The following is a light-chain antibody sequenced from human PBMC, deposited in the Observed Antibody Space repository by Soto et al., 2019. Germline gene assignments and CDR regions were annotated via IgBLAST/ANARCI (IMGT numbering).Light chain of an antibody. Sequence: EIVLTQSPATLSLSPGERATLSCRASQSVSSYLAWYQQKPGQAPRLLIYDASNRATGIPARFSGSGSGTDFTLTISSLEPEDFAVYYCQQYGSFPYTFWQGSKLAIK. CDR1: QSVSSY. V-gene: IGKV3-11*01. J-gene: IGKJ2*01. CDR3: QQYGSFPYT. CDR2: DAS.